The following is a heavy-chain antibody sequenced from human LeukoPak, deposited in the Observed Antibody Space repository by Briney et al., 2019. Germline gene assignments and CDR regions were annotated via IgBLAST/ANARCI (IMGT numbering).Heavy chain of an antibody. CDR2: ISYDGSNK. CDR3: ARGNDYIWGSYLAY. CDR1: RFTFSSYG. D-gene: IGHD3-16*01. Sequence: GGSLRLSCAASRFTFSSYGMHWVRQAPGKGLEWVAVISYDGSNKYYADSVKGRFTISRDNSRNTLYLQMNSLRAEDTAVYYCARGNDYIWGSYLAYWGQGTLVTVSS. V-gene: IGHV3-30*03. J-gene: IGHJ4*02.